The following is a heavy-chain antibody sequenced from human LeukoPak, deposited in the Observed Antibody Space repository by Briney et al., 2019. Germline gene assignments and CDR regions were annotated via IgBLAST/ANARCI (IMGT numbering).Heavy chain of an antibody. V-gene: IGHV1-2*02. Sequence: ASVKVFCKASGYTFTGCYMHWVRQAPGQGVEWMGWINPNSGGTNYAQKFQGRVTMTRDTSISTAYMELSRLRSDDTAVYYCARDGFVEMDTIRPFDYWGQGTLVTVSS. CDR2: INPNSGGT. CDR3: ARDGFVEMDTIRPFDY. CDR1: GYTFTGCY. D-gene: IGHD5-24*01. J-gene: IGHJ4*02.